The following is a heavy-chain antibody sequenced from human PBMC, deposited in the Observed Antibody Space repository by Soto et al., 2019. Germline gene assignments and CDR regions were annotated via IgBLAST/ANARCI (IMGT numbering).Heavy chain of an antibody. CDR3: ARAPRGKYYFDY. CDR2: IGTAGDP. CDR1: GFTFGNYD. V-gene: IGHV3-13*05. J-gene: IGHJ4*02. Sequence: GGSLRLSCVASGFTFGNYDMHWVRQSTGRGPEWVSAIGTAGDPHYPGSGKGRFTISRENAKNSLYLQMNSLRAGDTAVYYCARAPRGKYYFDYWGRGTLVTVSS.